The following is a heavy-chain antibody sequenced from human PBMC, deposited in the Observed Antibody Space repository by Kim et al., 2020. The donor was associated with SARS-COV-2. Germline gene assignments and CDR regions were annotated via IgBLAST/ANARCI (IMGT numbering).Heavy chain of an antibody. CDR2: K. Sequence: KYYADSVKGRFTISRDNSKNTLYLQMNSLRAEDTAVYYWAAVLLWFGGIDYWGQGTLVTVSS. CDR3: AAVLLWFGGIDY. V-gene: IGHV3-30*01. D-gene: IGHD3-10*01. J-gene: IGHJ4*02.